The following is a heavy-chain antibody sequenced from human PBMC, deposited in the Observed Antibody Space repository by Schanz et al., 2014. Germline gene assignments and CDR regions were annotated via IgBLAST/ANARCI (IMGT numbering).Heavy chain of an antibody. D-gene: IGHD1-1*01. CDR3: ARDGVAATTDFEY. Sequence: EVQLVESGGGLVKPGGSLRLSCTASGFSFDSYTMNWVRQSPGKGLEWVAFLSFDSRHIYYADSVKGRFTISRDNAKSSWHLQMNSLRADDTAVYYCARDGVAATTDFEYWGQGALVTVSS. CDR1: GFSFDSYT. J-gene: IGHJ4*02. V-gene: IGHV3-21*06. CDR2: LSFDSRHI.